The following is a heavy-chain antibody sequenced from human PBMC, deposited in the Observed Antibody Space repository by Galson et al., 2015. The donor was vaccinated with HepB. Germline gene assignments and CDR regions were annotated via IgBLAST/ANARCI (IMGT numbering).Heavy chain of an antibody. D-gene: IGHD3-22*01. CDR1: GYSFTNYW. CDR2: IYPGDSDT. J-gene: IGHJ3*02. Sequence: QSGAEVKKPGESLKISCKGSGYSFTNYWIGWVRQMPGKGLEWMGIIYPGDSDTRYSPSFQGQVTISADKSISTTYLQWSSLKASDTAMYYCASPRRDYHDSSGPPGDGFDIWGQGTMVTVSS. V-gene: IGHV5-51*01. CDR3: ASPRRDYHDSSGPPGDGFDI.